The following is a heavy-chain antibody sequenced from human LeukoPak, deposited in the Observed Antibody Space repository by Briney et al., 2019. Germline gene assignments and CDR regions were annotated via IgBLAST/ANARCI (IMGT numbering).Heavy chain of an antibody. CDR2: ISAYNGST. V-gene: IGHV1-18*01. CDR1: SYTLTNYG. CDR3: ARDQDPGAFDI. Sequence: ASVKVSCKASSYTLTNYGISWVRQAPGQGLEWMGWISAYNGSTNYAQNLQGRVIMTTDTSTNTAYMELRSLRSDDTAVYYCARDQDPGAFDIWGQGTMVTVSS. J-gene: IGHJ3*02.